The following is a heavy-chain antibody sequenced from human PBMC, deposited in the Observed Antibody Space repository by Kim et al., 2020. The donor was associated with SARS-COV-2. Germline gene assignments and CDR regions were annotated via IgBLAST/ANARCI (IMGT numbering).Heavy chain of an antibody. CDR2: ISEGGSTT. CDR3: VRDLVGTDEL. CDR1: GFTFSNYS. D-gene: IGHD3-9*01. V-gene: IGHV3-74*01. Sequence: GGSLRLSCAASGFTFSNYSMHWVRQAPGKGPVWVSLISEGGSTTNYADSVKGRFTISRDNAKNTLYLHMDSLRAEDTALYYCVRDLVGTDELWCQGTLVTVSS. J-gene: IGHJ4*02.